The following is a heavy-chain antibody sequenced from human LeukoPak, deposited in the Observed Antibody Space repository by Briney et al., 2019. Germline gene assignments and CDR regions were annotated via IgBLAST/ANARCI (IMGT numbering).Heavy chain of an antibody. J-gene: IGHJ5*02. CDR2: ITSSGATT. CDR3: AKDDSPDYDILTGFNWFDP. V-gene: IGHV3-23*01. CDR1: GFTISTYA. D-gene: IGHD3-9*01. Sequence: GGSLRLSCAASGFTISTYAMTWVRQAPGKGLEWVSSITSSGATTYYADSVKGRFTISRDNSKNTLYLQMNSLRAEDTAVYYCAKDDSPDYDILTGFNWFDPWGQGTLVTVSS.